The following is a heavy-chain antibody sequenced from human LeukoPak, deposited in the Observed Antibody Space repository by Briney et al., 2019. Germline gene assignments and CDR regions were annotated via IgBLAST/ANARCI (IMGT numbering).Heavy chain of an antibody. V-gene: IGHV3-21*01. Sequence: PVGSLRLSCAASGFTLSSYSMNWVRQAPGKGLEWVSSISSSSSYIYYADSVKGRFTISRDNAKNSLYLQMNSLRAEDTAVYYCARGSDYGDYPSHPYWGQGTLVTVSS. J-gene: IGHJ4*02. CDR1: GFTLSSYS. D-gene: IGHD4-17*01. CDR2: ISSSSSYI. CDR3: ARGSDYGDYPSHPY.